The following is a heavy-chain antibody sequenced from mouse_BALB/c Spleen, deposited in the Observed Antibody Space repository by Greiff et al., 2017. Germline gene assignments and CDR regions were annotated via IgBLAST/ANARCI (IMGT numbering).Heavy chain of an antibody. V-gene: IGHV1-9*01. CDR1: GYTFSSYW. D-gene: IGHD1-1*01. Sequence: QVQLKESGAELMKPGASVKISCKATGYTFSSYWIEWVKQRPGHGLEWIGEILPGSGSTNYNEKFKGKATFTADTSSNTAYMQLSSLTSEDSAVYYCARSLYYYGSSPFAYWGQGTLVTVSA. CDR2: ILPGSGST. CDR3: ARSLYYYGSSPFAY. J-gene: IGHJ3*01.